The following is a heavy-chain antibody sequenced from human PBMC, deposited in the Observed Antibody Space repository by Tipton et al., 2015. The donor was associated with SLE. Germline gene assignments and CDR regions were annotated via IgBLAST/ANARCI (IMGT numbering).Heavy chain of an antibody. D-gene: IGHD3-16*01. CDR2: IDQSGST. V-gene: IGHV4-34*01. CDR3: ARGAQLGGDYFDY. Sequence: LEWIGEIDQSGSTNYNPSLKSRVTMSGDTSKNEFSLKLNSVTAADTAVYYCARGAQLGGDYFDYWGQGTLVTVSS. J-gene: IGHJ4*02.